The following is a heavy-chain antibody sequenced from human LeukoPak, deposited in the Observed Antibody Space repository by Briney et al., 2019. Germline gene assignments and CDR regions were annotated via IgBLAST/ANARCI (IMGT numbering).Heavy chain of an antibody. J-gene: IGHJ4*02. CDR1: GYTFTSYY. Sequence: ASVKVSCKASGYTFTSYYIHWVRQAPGQGLEWMGIINPSGGSTTYAQKFQGRVTMTRDTSISTAYMELSRLRSDDTAVYYCARHARDSSGWSGSPLYFFDYWGQGTLVTVSS. CDR2: INPSGGST. CDR3: ARHARDSSGWSGSPLYFFDY. D-gene: IGHD6-19*01. V-gene: IGHV1-46*01.